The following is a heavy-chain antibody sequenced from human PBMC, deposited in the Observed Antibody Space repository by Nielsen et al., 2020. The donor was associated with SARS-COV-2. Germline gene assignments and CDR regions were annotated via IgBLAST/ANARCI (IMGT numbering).Heavy chain of an antibody. D-gene: IGHD3-3*01. Sequence: GGSLRLSCAASGFTVSSNYMSWVRQAPGKGLEWVSVIYSGGSTYYADSVKGRFTISRDNSKNTRYLQMNSLRAEDTAVYYCARVLHRGSGYYNYYLYMDVWGKGTTVTVSS. J-gene: IGHJ6*03. CDR2: IYSGGST. CDR1: GFTVSSNY. CDR3: ARVLHRGSGYYNYYLYMDV. V-gene: IGHV3-53*01.